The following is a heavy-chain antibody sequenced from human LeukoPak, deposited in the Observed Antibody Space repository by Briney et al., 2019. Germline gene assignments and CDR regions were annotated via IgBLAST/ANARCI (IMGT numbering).Heavy chain of an antibody. Sequence: ASVKVSCKASGYTFTGYYMHWVRQAPGQGLEWMGRINPNSGGTNYAQKFQGRVTMTRDTSISTAYMELSRLRSDDTAVYYCARGGYCSGGSCYNPFDYWGQGTLATVSS. D-gene: IGHD2-15*01. CDR3: ARGGYCSGGSCYNPFDY. CDR1: GYTFTGYY. J-gene: IGHJ4*02. V-gene: IGHV1-2*06. CDR2: INPNSGGT.